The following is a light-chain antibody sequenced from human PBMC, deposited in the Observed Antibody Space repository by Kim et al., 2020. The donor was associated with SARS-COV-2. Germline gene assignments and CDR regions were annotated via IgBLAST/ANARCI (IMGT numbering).Light chain of an antibody. Sequence: ATLACRASQGISSAFALYQQKPGKAPSLLNYDASSLESGVPSRCGGSGSGTYSPLTISSLQPEVFATYYCQQFNSYPITFGRGTRLEIK. J-gene: IGKJ5*01. CDR2: DAS. CDR3: QQFNSYPIT. V-gene: IGKV1-13*02. CDR1: QGISSA.